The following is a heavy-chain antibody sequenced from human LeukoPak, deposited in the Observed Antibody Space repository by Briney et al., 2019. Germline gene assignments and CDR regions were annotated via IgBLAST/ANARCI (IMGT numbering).Heavy chain of an antibody. CDR2: IYTSGST. CDR1: GGSISSDY. CDR3: ARSTYCSSTSCFEGWYFDL. J-gene: IGHJ2*01. D-gene: IGHD2-2*01. V-gene: IGHV4-4*07. Sequence: SETLSLTCTVPGGSISSDYWSWIRQPAGKGLEWIGRIYTSGSTNYNPSLKSRVTISVDKSKNQFSLKLSSVTAADTAVYYCARSTYCSSTSCFEGWYFDLWGRGTLVTVSS.